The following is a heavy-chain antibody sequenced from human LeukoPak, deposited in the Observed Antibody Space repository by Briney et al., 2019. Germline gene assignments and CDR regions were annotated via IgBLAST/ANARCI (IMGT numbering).Heavy chain of an antibody. CDR2: IKQDGSET. CDR3: ARDSGRSGYLASYFDY. V-gene: IGHV3-7*01. D-gene: IGHD3-22*01. J-gene: IGHJ4*02. Sequence: GRSLRLSCAASGFTFSSYWVSWVRQAPGKGLGWVANIKQDGSETYYVDSVKGRFTISRDNAKNSLYLQMNSLRAEDTAVYYCARDSGRSGYLASYFDYWGQGTLVTVSS. CDR1: GFTFSSYW.